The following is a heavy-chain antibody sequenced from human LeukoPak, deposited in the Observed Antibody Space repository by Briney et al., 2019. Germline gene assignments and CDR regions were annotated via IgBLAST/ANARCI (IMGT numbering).Heavy chain of an antibody. CDR3: ARHFVQDYGDYPYFDY. CDR2: IYYSGST. V-gene: IGHV4-59*08. J-gene: IGHJ4*02. CDR1: GGSISSYY. D-gene: IGHD4-17*01. Sequence: SETLSLTCTVSGGSISSYYWSWIRQPPGKGLEWIGYIYYSGSTNYNPSLKSRVTISVDTPKNQFSLKLSSVTAADTAVYYCARHFVQDYGDYPYFDYWGQGTLVTVSS.